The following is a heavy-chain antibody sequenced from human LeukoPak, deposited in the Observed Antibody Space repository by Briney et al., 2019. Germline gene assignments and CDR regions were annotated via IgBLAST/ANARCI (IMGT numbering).Heavy chain of an antibody. D-gene: IGHD3-3*01. J-gene: IGHJ5*02. V-gene: IGHV1-46*01. CDR2: INPSGGST. CDR3: AREWTTNYDFWSGYCPLGWFDP. Sequence: ASVKVSCKASGYTFTSYYMHWVRQAPGQGLEWMGIINPSGGSTSCAQKFQGRVTMTRDMSTSTVYMELSSLRSEDTAVYYCAREWTTNYDFWSGYCPLGWFDPWGQGTLVTVSS. CDR1: GYTFTSYY.